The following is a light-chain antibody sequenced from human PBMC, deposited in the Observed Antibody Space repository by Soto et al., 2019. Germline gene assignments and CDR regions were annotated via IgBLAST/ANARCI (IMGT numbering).Light chain of an antibody. CDR3: QQYGSSPPFT. CDR2: DAS. V-gene: IGKV3D-20*01. Sequence: EIVLTQSPATLSLSPGERATLSCGASQSVSSSYLAWYQQKPGLAPRLLIYDASSRATCIPDRFSGSGSGTDITLTISRLKPEDFAVYYCQQYGSSPPFTFGQGARLEIK. CDR1: QSVSSSY. J-gene: IGKJ5*01.